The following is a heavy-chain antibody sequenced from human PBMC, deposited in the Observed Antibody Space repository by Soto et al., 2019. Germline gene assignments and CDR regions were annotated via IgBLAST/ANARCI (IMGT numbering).Heavy chain of an antibody. Sequence: ASVKVSCKASGYTFTGYYMHWVRQAPGQGLEWMGWINPNSGGTNYAQKFQGWVTMTRDTSISTAYMELSRLRSDATAAYYCASGTGHRSGSYSTYGMDVWGQGTTVTVSS. CDR2: INPNSGGT. CDR1: GYTFTGYY. J-gene: IGHJ6*02. V-gene: IGHV1-2*04. CDR3: ASGTGHRSGSYSTYGMDV. D-gene: IGHD3-10*01.